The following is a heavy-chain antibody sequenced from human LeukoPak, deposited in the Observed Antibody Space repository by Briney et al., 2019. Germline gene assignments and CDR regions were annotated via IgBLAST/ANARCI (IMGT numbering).Heavy chain of an antibody. J-gene: IGHJ6*03. V-gene: IGHV3-66*01. CDR1: GFTVSSNY. CDR3: EGWDYDYYYYYMDV. Sequence: PGGSLRLSCAASGFTVSSNYMSWVRQAPGKGLEWVSVIYSGGSTYYADSVKGRFTISRDNSKNTLYLQMNSLRAEDTAVYYCEGWDYDYYYYYMDVWGKGTTVTISS. CDR2: IYSGGST. D-gene: IGHD4-17*01.